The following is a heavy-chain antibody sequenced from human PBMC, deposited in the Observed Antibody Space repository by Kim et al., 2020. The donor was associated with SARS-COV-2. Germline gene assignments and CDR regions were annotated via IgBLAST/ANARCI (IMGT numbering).Heavy chain of an antibody. CDR3: AKSRHDYSNPNRGMDV. CDR1: GFTFSSYG. V-gene: IGHV3-30*18. J-gene: IGHJ6*03. Sequence: GGSLRLSCAASGFTFSSYGMHWVRQAPGKGLEWVAVISYDGSTKYYADSVKGRFTISRDNSKHTLYLQMNSLRAEDTAVYYCAKSRHDYSNPNRGMDVWGKGTTVTVSS. D-gene: IGHD4-4*01. CDR2: ISYDGSTK.